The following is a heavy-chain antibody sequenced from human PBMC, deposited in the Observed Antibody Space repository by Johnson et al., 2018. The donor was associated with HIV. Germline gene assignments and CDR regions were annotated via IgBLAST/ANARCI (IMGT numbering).Heavy chain of an antibody. CDR2: ISYDGPNK. CDR1: GFTFSSYA. Sequence: QVQLVESGGGVVQPGRSLRLSCAASGFTFSSYAMHWVRQAPGKGLEWVALISYDGPNKYYVDSVKGRFTISRDNVRVSVYLQMNSLGVEDTGFYYCARAHLIFPKNAFDIWGQGTTVMVSS. D-gene: IGHD3-3*02. V-gene: IGHV3-30-3*01. J-gene: IGHJ3*02. CDR3: ARAHLIFPKNAFDI.